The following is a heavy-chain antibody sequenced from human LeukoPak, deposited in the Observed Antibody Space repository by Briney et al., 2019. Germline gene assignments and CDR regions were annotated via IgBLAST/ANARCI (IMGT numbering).Heavy chain of an antibody. CDR1: GFTFSSFA. CDR3: ARDRRWQQLVGLDY. Sequence: GGSLRLSCAASGFTFSSFAMHWVRQAPGKGLEWVAVISYDGSNKYYADSVKGRFTISRDNSKNTLYLQMNSLRAEDTAVYYCARDRRWQQLVGLDYWGQGTLVTVSS. V-gene: IGHV3-30-3*01. J-gene: IGHJ4*02. D-gene: IGHD5-24*01. CDR2: ISYDGSNK.